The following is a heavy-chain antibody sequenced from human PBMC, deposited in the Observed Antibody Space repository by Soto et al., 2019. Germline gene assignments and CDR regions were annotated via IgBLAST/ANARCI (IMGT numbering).Heavy chain of an antibody. CDR1: GFTFSNAW. Sequence: EVQLVESGGGLVEPGGSLRLSCAASGFTFSNAWMNWVRQAPGKGLEWVERIKSKTDGGTADYAASVKGRFTMSRDDSKDTVDLQMNSLKTEDTAVYYCTTGMVGATSNPWGQGTLVTVSS. D-gene: IGHD1-26*01. CDR2: IKSKTDGGTA. J-gene: IGHJ5*02. CDR3: TTGMVGATSNP. V-gene: IGHV3-15*07.